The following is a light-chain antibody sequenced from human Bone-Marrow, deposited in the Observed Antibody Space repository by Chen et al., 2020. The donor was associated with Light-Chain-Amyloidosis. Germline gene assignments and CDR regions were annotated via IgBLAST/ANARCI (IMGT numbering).Light chain of an antibody. CDR2: EDD. CDR1: RGSIATNS. J-gene: IGLJ3*02. Sequence: NFMLTQPHSASESPGKTVIPSCTRSRGSIATNSVQWYQQRPGSSPTTVIYEDDQSPSGVPERFSGSIDRSSNSASLTISGLKTEDEADYYCQSYQGSSQGVFGGGTKLTVL. V-gene: IGLV6-57*01. CDR3: QSYQGSSQGV.